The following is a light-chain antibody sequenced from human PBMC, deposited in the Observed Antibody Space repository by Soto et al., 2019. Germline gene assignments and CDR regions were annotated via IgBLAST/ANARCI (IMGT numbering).Light chain of an antibody. CDR2: EGS. CDR1: SSDVGSYNL. CDR3: CSYAGRSTSVV. J-gene: IGLJ2*01. V-gene: IGLV2-23*01. Sequence: QSALTQPASVSGSPGQSITISCTGTSSDVGSYNLVSWYQQHPGKAPKLMIYEGSKRPSGVSNRFSGSKSGNTASLTISGLQAEDVSDYYSCSYAGRSTSVVFGGGTKLTVL.